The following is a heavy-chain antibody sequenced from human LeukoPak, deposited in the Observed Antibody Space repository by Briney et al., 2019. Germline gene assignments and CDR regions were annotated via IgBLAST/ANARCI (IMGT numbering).Heavy chain of an antibody. CDR2: IWYDGSNK. V-gene: IGHV3-33*01. Sequence: GGSLRLSCAASGFTFSSYGMHWVRQAPGKGLEWVAVIWYDGSNKYYADSVKGRFTISRDNSKDTLYLQMNSLRAEDTAVYYCASHFCSSATCYTNYFDYWGQGTLVTVSS. CDR3: ASHFCSSATCYTNYFDY. D-gene: IGHD2-2*02. CDR1: GFTFSSYG. J-gene: IGHJ4*02.